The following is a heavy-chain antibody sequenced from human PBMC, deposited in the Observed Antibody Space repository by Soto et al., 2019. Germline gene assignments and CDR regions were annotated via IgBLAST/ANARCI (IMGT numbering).Heavy chain of an antibody. CDR2: IYYSGST. V-gene: IGHV4-39*01. J-gene: IGHJ4*02. Sequence: SETLSLTCTVSGGSISSSSYYWGWIRQPPGKGLEWIGSIYYSGSTYYNPSLKSRVTISVDTSKNQFSLKLSSVTAADTAVYYCARSSPHSGYYAPCDYWGQGTLVTV. CDR3: ARSSPHSGYYAPCDY. D-gene: IGHD3-22*01. CDR1: GGSISSSSYY.